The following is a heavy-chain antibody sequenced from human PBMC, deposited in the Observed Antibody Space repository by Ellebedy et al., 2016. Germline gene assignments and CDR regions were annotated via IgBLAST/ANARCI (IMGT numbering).Heavy chain of an antibody. J-gene: IGHJ3*02. CDR1: GFTFSSYW. Sequence: GGSLRLSCAASGFTFSSYWMHWVRQAPGKGLVWVSRINSDGSSTSYADSVKGRFTISRDNAKNTLYLQMNSLRAEDTAVYYCARTASGSYKQRHDAFDIWGQGTMVTVSS. V-gene: IGHV3-74*01. D-gene: IGHD1-26*01. CDR2: INSDGSST. CDR3: ARTASGSYKQRHDAFDI.